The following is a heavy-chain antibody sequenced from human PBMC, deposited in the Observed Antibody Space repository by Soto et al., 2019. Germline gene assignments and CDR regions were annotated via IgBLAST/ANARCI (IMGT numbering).Heavy chain of an antibody. D-gene: IGHD1-7*01. V-gene: IGHV4-34*01. CDR1: GGSFSGYY. J-gene: IGHJ6*02. CDR3: ARIMITRTYYNYGMDV. CDR2: INHSGGT. Sequence: QVQLQQWGAGLLKPSETLSLTCAVYGGSFSGYYWSWIRQAPGKGLEWIGEINHSGGTYYNPPLKSRVTMSLDTSKNNISLRLSSVTAADTAVYYCARIMITRTYYNYGMDVWGQGTTVTVSS.